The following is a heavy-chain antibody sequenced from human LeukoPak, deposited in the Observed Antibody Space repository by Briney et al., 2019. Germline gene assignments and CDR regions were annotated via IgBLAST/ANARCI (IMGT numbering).Heavy chain of an antibody. Sequence: PGGSLRLSCAASGFTFSSYWMSWVRQAPGKGLEWGANIKEEGSERYYVDSVKGRFTISRDNDKNSLYLQMNSLSAQDTAAYYCARGGWPFDYWGQGHLVTVSS. D-gene: IGHD2-15*01. CDR2: IKEEGSER. CDR1: GFTFSSYW. V-gene: IGHV3-7*03. CDR3: ARGGWPFDY. J-gene: IGHJ4*02.